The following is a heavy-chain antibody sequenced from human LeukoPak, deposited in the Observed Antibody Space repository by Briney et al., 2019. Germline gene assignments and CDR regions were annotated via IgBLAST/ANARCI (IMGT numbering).Heavy chain of an antibody. V-gene: IGHV4-61*02. J-gene: IGHJ6*03. CDR3: ASYITTAYYYYMDV. D-gene: IGHD3-22*01. CDR2: IYTSGST. Sequence: NPSETLSLTCTVSGGSISSGSYYWSWIRQPAGKGLEWIGRIYTSGSTNYNPSLKSRVTISVDTSKNQFSLKLSSVTAADTAVYYCASYITTAYYYYMDVWGKGTTVTVSS. CDR1: GGSISSGSYY.